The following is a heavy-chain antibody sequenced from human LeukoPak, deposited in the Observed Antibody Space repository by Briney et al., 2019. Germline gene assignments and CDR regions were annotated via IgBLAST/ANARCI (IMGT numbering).Heavy chain of an antibody. CDR2: MNPNSGNT. CDR3: ARQGYSYGSYYYYMDV. CDR1: GYTFTSYD. D-gene: IGHD5-18*01. V-gene: IGHV1-8*01. J-gene: IGHJ6*03. Sequence: ASVKVSCKASGYTFTSYDINWVRQAPGQGLEWMGWMNPNSGNTSYAQKFQGRVTMTRNTSISTAYMELSSLRSEDTAVYYCARQGYSYGSYYYYMDVWGKGTTVTISS.